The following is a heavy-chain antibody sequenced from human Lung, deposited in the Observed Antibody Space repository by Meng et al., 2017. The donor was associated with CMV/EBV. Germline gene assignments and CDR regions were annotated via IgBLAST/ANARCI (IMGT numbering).Heavy chain of an antibody. CDR1: GFTFSSYW. D-gene: IGHD4-23*01. V-gene: IGHV3-74*01. CDR2: INSDGSST. J-gene: IGHJ3*02. Sequence: GGSXRLXCAASGFTFSSYWMHWVRQAPGKGLVWVSRINSDGSSTSYADSVKGRFTISRDNAKNTLYLQMNSLRAEDTAVYYCAREQPNSDAFDIGGQGTMVTVAS. CDR3: AREQPNSDAFDI.